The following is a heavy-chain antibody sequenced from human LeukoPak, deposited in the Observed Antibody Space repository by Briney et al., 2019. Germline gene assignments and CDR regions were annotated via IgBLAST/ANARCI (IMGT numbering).Heavy chain of an antibody. CDR3: ARDSYATDDFWSGYYTEGRNFDY. Sequence: GGSLRLSCAASGFTFSSYWMSWVRQAPGKGLEWVASIKQDGSEKYYVDSVKGRFTISRDNAKNSLYLQMNSLRAEDTAVYYCARDSYATDDFWSGYYTEGRNFDYWGQGTLVTVSS. D-gene: IGHD3-3*01. CDR1: GFTFSSYW. CDR2: IKQDGSEK. V-gene: IGHV3-7*01. J-gene: IGHJ4*02.